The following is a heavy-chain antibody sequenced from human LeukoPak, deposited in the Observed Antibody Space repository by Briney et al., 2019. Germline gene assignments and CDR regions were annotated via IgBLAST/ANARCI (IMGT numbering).Heavy chain of an antibody. CDR3: ARGAAVAGGYYYFDY. CDR1: GFTFSSYA. V-gene: IGHV3-23*01. J-gene: IGHJ4*02. D-gene: IGHD6-19*01. CDR2: ISGSGGST. Sequence: GGSLRLSCAASGFTFSSYAMSWVRQAPGKGLEWVSAISGSGGSTYYADSVKGRFTISRDNSKNSLYLQMNSLRAEDTAVYYCARGAAVAGGYYYFDYWGQGTLVTVSS.